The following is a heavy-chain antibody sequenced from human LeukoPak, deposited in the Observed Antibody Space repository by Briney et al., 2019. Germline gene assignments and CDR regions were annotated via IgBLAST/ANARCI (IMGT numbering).Heavy chain of an antibody. CDR1: GYTFTSYD. CDR2: MNPNSGNT. V-gene: IGHV1-8*01. Sequence: ASVKVSCKASGYTFTSYDINWVRQATGQGLEWMGWMNPNSGNTGYAQKFQGRVTMTRNTSISTAYMELSSLRSEDTAVCYCARGRDYYGSGELDYWGQGTLVTVSS. CDR3: ARGRDYYGSGELDY. J-gene: IGHJ4*02. D-gene: IGHD3-10*01.